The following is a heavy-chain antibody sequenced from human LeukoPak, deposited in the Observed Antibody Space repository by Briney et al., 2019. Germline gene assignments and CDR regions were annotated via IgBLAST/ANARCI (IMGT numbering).Heavy chain of an antibody. CDR3: AKASGTAMVRGALFDY. J-gene: IGHJ4*02. V-gene: IGHV3-30*18. D-gene: IGHD3-10*01. CDR1: GFTFSSYG. Sequence: GGSLRLSCAASGFTFSSYGMHWVRQAPGKGLEWVAVISYDGSNKHYADSVKGRFTISRDNSKNTLYLQMNSLRAEDTAVYYCAKASGTAMVRGALFDYWGQGTLVTVSS. CDR2: ISYDGSNK.